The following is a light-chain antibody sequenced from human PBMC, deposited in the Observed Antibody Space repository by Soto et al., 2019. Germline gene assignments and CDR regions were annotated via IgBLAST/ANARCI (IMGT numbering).Light chain of an antibody. Sequence: DIQITQSPSTLSASVGDRVTISCRASQSISSWLAWYQQKPGKAPKLLIYDASSLESGVPSRFSGSGSGTEFTLTISSLQPDDFATYYCQQYNSYSQGTFGQGTKLEIK. CDR2: DAS. J-gene: IGKJ1*01. CDR1: QSISSW. CDR3: QQYNSYSQGT. V-gene: IGKV1-5*01.